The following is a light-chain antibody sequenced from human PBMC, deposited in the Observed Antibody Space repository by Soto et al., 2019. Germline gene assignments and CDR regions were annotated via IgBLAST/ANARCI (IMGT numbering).Light chain of an antibody. J-gene: IGLJ2*01. CDR1: SSNIGTNT. V-gene: IGLV1-44*01. CDR2: SDN. CDR3: AAWDVSLVV. Sequence: QSVLTQPPSASGTPGQRVTISCSGSSSNIGTNTVIWYQQFPGAAPKLLIYSDNQRPSGVPDRFSGSKSGTSASLAISGLQSEDEADYYCAAWDVSLVVFGGGTKLTVL.